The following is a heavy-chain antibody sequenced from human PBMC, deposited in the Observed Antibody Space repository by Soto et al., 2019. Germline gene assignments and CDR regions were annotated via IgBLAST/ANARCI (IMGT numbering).Heavy chain of an antibody. V-gene: IGHV3-9*01. J-gene: IGHJ6*02. CDR3: AKDAITMVRGVISYYGMDV. D-gene: IGHD3-10*01. Sequence: EVQLVEAGGGLVQPGRSLRLSCAASGFTFDDYAMHWVRQAPGKGLEWVSGISGNSGSIGDADSVEGRFAISRDNAKNSLYLQMNSLRAEDTALYYCAKDAITMVRGVISYYGMDVWGQGTTVTVSS. CDR2: ISGNSGSI. CDR1: GFTFDDYA.